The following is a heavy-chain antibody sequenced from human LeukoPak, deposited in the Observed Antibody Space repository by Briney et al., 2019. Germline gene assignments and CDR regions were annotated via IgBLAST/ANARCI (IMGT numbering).Heavy chain of an antibody. CDR2: ISYDGSNK. V-gene: IGHV3-30-3*01. J-gene: IGHJ6*02. CDR1: GFTFSSYA. D-gene: IGHD2-15*01. Sequence: GGSLRLSCAASGFTFSSYAMHWVRQAPGKGLEWVAVISYDGSNKYYADSVKGRFTISRDNSKNTLYLQMNSLRAEDTAVYYCARVRKDCSGGSCYSGYYYYYGMDVWGQGTTVTVSS. CDR3: ARVRKDCSGGSCYSGYYYYYGMDV.